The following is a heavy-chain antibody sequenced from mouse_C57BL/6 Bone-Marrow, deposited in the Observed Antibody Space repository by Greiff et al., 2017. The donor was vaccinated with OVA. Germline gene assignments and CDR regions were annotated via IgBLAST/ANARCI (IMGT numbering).Heavy chain of an antibody. V-gene: IGHV5-12*01. D-gene: IGHD1-1*01. CDR2: ISNGGGST. Sequence: DVKLVESGGGLVQPGGSLKLSCAASGFTFSDYYMYWVRQTPEKRLEWVAYISNGGGSTYYPDTVKGRFTISRDNAKNTLYLQMSRLKSEDTAMYYCARQRGPVEFAYWGQGTLVTVSA. CDR3: ARQRGPVEFAY. J-gene: IGHJ3*01. CDR1: GFTFSDYY.